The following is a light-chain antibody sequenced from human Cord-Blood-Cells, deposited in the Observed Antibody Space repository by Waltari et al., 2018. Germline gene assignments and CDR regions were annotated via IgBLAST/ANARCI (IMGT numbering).Light chain of an antibody. Sequence: IVMTQSPDSMAVSLGERATINCKSSQGVLYSSNNKNYLAWYQQKPGQPPKLLIYWASTRESGVPDRFSGSGSGTDFTLTISSLQAEDVAVYYCQQYYSTPQNSFGQGTKLEIK. V-gene: IGKV4-1*01. CDR3: QQYYSTPQNS. J-gene: IGKJ2*03. CDR1: QGVLYSSNNKNY. CDR2: WAS.